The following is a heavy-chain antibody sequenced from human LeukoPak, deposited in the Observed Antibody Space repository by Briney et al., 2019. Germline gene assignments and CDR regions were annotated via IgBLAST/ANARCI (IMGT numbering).Heavy chain of an antibody. Sequence: ASVSVSCKASGYTFNTFGVAWVRQAPGQGLEWIGRINPNSGGTNYAQKFQGRVTMTRDTSISTAYMELSRLRSDDTAVYYCARERKQWLVRGYFDYWGQGTLVTVSS. D-gene: IGHD6-19*01. CDR1: GYTFNTFG. CDR3: ARERKQWLVRGYFDY. J-gene: IGHJ4*02. V-gene: IGHV1-2*06. CDR2: INPNSGGT.